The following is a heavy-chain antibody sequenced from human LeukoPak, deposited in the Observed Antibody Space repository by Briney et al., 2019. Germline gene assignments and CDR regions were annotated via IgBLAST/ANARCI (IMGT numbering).Heavy chain of an antibody. J-gene: IGHJ6*02. D-gene: IGHD2-8*01. CDR1: GGTFSSYA. CDR2: IIPILGIA. CDR3: ARKVWHYYGMDV. V-gene: IGHV1-69*04. Sequence: SVKVSCKASGGTFSSYAISWVRQAPGQGLEWMGRIIPILGIANYAQKFQGRVTITADKSTSTAYMELSSLGSEDTAVYYCARKVWHYYGMDVWGQGTTVTVSS.